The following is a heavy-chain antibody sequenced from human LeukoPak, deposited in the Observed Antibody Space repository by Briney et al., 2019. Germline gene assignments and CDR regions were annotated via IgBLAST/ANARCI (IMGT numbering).Heavy chain of an antibody. Sequence: GGSLRLSCAASGFTFSSYWMYWVRRVPGKGLVWVSRINTDGTTTNYADSVQGRFTVSRDNAKSTLYLQMNSLGAEDTAVYSCTRDYCSGGSCSSGPGYWGQGTLVTVSS. J-gene: IGHJ4*02. CDR2: INTDGTTT. D-gene: IGHD2-15*01. CDR1: GFTFSSYW. V-gene: IGHV3-74*01. CDR3: TRDYCSGGSCSSGPGY.